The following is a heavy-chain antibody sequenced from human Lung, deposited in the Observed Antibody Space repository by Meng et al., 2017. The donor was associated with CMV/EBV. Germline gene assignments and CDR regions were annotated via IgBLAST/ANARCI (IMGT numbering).Heavy chain of an antibody. CDR3: AHSRGHSYEYFDS. Sequence: QITLMESGPTLVEPTPTVTLPCSFSGFSFSTSGVSVGWIRPPPGKALDWPALIYWDDDKRYSPSLKRRLTITKDTSKNQVVFTVTNRDPVDTATDYCAHSRGHSYEYFDSWGQGTLVTVSS. D-gene: IGHD5-18*01. J-gene: IGHJ4*02. CDR1: GFSFSTSGVS. V-gene: IGHV2-5*02. CDR2: IYWDDDK.